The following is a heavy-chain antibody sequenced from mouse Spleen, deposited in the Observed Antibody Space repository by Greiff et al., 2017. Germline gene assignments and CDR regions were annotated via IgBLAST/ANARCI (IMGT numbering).Heavy chain of an antibody. Sequence: EVMLVESGGGLVKPGGSLKLSCAASGFTFSSYAMSWVRQTPEKRLEWVAAINSNGGSTYYPDTVKDRFTISRDNAKNTLYLQMSSLRSEDTALYYCARQHSQYPMDYWGQGTSVTVSS. J-gene: IGHJ4*01. V-gene: IGHV5-6-2*01. CDR3: ARQHSQYPMDY. D-gene: IGHD6-1*01. CDR2: INSNGGST. CDR1: GFTFSSYA.